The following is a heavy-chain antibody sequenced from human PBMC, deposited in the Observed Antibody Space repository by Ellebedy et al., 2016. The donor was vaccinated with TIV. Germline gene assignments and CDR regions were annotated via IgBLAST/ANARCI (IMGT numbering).Heavy chain of an antibody. V-gene: IGHV3-7*01. CDR1: GFMLRNYW. CDR2: INPDGTAK. D-gene: IGHD7-27*01. Sequence: PGRSLRLSCAASGFMLRNYWMNWVRQTPGRGLEWVANINPDGTAKRYVDSLEGRFTVSRDNAKNSVYLQMNSLRVEETAVYYCAAWGDYNYWGQGALVTVSS. J-gene: IGHJ4*02. CDR3: AAWGDYNY.